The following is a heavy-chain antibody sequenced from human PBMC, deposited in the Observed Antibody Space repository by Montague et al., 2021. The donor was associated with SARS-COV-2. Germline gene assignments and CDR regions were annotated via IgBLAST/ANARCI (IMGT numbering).Heavy chain of an antibody. D-gene: IGHD3-16*01. CDR3: ARALGHKPPDQ. CDR1: GFIFNTNW. Sequence: SLRLSCAASGFIFNTNWMSWVRQAPGKGLEWVANINQDGSEEYYGDSVRGRFTISRDNAANLVSLQMNSLGAEDTAVYYCARALGHKPPDQWGQGTLVTVSS. V-gene: IGHV3-7*03. J-gene: IGHJ5*02. CDR2: INQDGSEE.